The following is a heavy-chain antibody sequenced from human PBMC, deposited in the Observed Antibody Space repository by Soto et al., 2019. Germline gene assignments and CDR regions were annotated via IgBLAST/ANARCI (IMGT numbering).Heavy chain of an antibody. CDR1: GYTFTSYG. CDR2: VNAYNGNT. V-gene: IGHV1-18*01. J-gene: IGHJ4*02. CDR3: AREAVSGRTGFDY. D-gene: IGHD6-19*01. Sequence: QGQLVQSGAEVKQPGASVKVSCKASGYTFTSYGISWVRQAPGQGLERMGWVNAYNGNTNYAQKFQGRVTMTTDTYTSTAYMELRSLRSDDTAVYYCAREAVSGRTGFDYWGQGTLVTVSS.